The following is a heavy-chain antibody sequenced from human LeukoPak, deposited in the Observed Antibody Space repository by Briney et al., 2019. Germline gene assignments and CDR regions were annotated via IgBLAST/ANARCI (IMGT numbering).Heavy chain of an antibody. CDR2: INWNGGST. D-gene: IGHD2-2*01. CDR3: ARGSGYCSSTSCTAYDY. CDR1: GFTFDDYG. J-gene: IGHJ4*02. V-gene: IGHV3-20*04. Sequence: GGSQRLSCAASGFTFDDYGMSWVRQAPGKGLEWVSGINWNGGSTGYADSVKGRFTISRDNAKNSLYLQMNSLRAEDTALYYCARGSGYCSSTSCTAYDYWGQGTLVTVSS.